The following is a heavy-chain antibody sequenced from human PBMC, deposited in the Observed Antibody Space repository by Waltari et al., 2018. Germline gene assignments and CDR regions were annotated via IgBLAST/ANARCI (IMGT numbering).Heavy chain of an antibody. CDR1: GYTFTDYG. V-gene: IGHV1-18*01. CDR2: ISGNNGHT. CDR3: ARERHRLMEEGYLMALDP. J-gene: IGHJ5*02. D-gene: IGHD3-3*01. Sequence: QVQLVQSGAEVTKHGAAVKVSCKASGYTFTDYGISWVRHAPGQGLEWMGWISGNNGHTNHAQKFQGRLIMTEDTSATTVYMELTYLTSDDTAVYYCARERHRLMEEGYLMALDPWGQGTLVTVSS.